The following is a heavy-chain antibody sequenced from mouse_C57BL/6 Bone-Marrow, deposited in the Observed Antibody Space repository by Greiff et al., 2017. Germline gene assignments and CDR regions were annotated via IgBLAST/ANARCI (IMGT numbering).Heavy chain of an antibody. V-gene: IGHV1-54*01. CDR2: INPGSGGT. J-gene: IGHJ2*01. D-gene: IGHD1-1*01. CDR1: GYAFTNYL. CDR3: AIGSSPDY. Sequence: VKLMESGAELVRPGTSVKVSCKASGYAFTNYLIEWVKQRPGQGLEWIGVINPGSGGTNYNEKFKGKATLTADKSSSTAYMQLSSLTSEDSAVYFCAIGSSPDYWGQGTTLTVSS.